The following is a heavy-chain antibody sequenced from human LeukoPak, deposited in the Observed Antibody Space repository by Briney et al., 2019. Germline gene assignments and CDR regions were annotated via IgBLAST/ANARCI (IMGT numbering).Heavy chain of an antibody. Sequence: PSQTLSLTCDISGDSVSSNSAAWNWIRQSPSRGLEWLGRTYCRSKWYSDYAVSVKSRITINPDTSKNQFSLQLNSVTPGDTAVYYCARAIAVAGQPFDYWGQGTLVTVSS. CDR2: TYCRSKWYS. J-gene: IGHJ4*02. CDR1: GDSVSSNSAA. CDR3: ARAIAVAGQPFDY. V-gene: IGHV6-1*01. D-gene: IGHD6-19*01.